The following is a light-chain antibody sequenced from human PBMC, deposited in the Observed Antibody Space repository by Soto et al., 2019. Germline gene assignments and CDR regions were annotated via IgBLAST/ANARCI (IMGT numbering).Light chain of an antibody. V-gene: IGLV2-11*01. J-gene: IGLJ2*01. CDR3: CSYAGSVV. CDR1: SSDVGGYNY. Sequence: QSVLTQPRSVSGSPGQSVTISCTGTSSDVGGYNYVSWYQQHPGKAPKLMISDVSKRPSGVPDRFSGSKSGNTASLTLSGLQAEQEADYYCCSYAGSVVFGGRTKLTVL. CDR2: DVS.